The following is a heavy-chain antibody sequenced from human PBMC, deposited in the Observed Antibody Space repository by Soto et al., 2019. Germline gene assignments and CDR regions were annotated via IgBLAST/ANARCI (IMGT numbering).Heavy chain of an antibody. D-gene: IGHD3-22*01. CDR2: ISYDGRNK. CDR1: DFIFRNYG. V-gene: IGHV3-30*18. CDR3: EKRADSRGHKRRLYCYGMDV. J-gene: IGHJ6*04. Sequence: PGESLRLSYLGSDFIFRNYGLHWVRQAPGKELEWVADISYDGRNKYYAESVKGRFTISRDNSKNTLYLQMNSLRTEDTAVYYCEKRADSRGHKRRLYCYGMDVWGKGTRV.